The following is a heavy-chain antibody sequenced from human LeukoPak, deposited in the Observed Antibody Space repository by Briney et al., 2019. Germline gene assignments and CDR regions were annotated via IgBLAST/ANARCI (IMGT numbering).Heavy chain of an antibody. CDR1: GGSISSSSYY. J-gene: IGHJ4*02. CDR2: IYYSGST. Sequence: PSETLSLTCTVSGGSISSSSYYWGWIRQPPGKGLEWIGSIYYSGSTYYDPSLKSRVTISVDTSKNQFSLKLSSVTAADTAVYYCARLRLVYSSSFDYWGQGTLVTVSS. D-gene: IGHD6-13*01. CDR3: ARLRLVYSSSFDY. V-gene: IGHV4-39*01.